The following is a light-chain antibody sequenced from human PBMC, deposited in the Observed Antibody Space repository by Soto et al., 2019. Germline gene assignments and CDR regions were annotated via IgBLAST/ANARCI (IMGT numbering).Light chain of an antibody. Sequence: QSALTQPRSVSGSPGQSVTISCTGTSSDVGGYNYVSWYQQHPGKAPKLMIYDVSERPSGVPDRFSGSKSGNTASLTISGLQAEDEAYYYCCSYAGSNTYVFGTGTKVTVL. J-gene: IGLJ1*01. CDR2: DVS. V-gene: IGLV2-11*01. CDR1: SSDVGGYNY. CDR3: CSYAGSNTYV.